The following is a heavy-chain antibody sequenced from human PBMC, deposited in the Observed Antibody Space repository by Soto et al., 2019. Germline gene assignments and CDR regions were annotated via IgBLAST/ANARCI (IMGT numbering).Heavy chain of an antibody. D-gene: IGHD3-22*01. J-gene: IGHJ4*02. CDR3: AHRRRYYDSSGYYYLDY. V-gene: IGHV2-5*02. Sequence: QITLKESGPTLVKPTQTLTLTCTFSGFSLSTSGVGVGWIRQPPGKALEWLALIYWDDDKRYSPSLKSRLTITKDTPKNQLVLTMTNMDPVDTATYYCAHRRRYYDSSGYYYLDYWGQGTLVTVSS. CDR1: GFSLSTSGVG. CDR2: IYWDDDK.